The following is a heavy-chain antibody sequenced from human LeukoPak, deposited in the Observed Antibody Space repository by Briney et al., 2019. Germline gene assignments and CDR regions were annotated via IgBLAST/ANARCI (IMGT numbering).Heavy chain of an antibody. CDR3: ARGDYFSYYYYYYMDV. J-gene: IGHJ6*03. CDR2: ISAYNGNT. V-gene: IGHV1-18*01. D-gene: IGHD4-17*01. CDR1: GYTFTSYG. Sequence: GASVKVSCKASGYTFTSYGISWVRQAPGQGLEWMGWISAYNGNTNYAQKLQGRVTMTTDTSTSTAYMELRSLRSEDTAVYYCARGDYFSYYYYYYMDVWGKGTTVTISS.